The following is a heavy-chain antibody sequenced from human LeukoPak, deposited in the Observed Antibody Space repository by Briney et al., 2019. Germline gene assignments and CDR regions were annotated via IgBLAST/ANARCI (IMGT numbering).Heavy chain of an antibody. V-gene: IGHV1-69*05. CDR3: ARAIPGIAAAGTTRYYYYYMDV. Sequence: GASVKVSCKASGGTFSSYAISWVRQAPGQGLEWMGGIIPIFGTANYARKFQGRVTITTDESTSTAYMELSSLRSEDTAVYYCARAIPGIAAAGTTRYYYYYMDVWGKGTTVTVSS. J-gene: IGHJ6*03. CDR2: IIPIFGTA. CDR1: GGTFSSYA. D-gene: IGHD6-13*01.